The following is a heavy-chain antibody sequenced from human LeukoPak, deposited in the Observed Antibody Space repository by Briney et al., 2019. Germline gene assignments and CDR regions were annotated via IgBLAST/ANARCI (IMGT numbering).Heavy chain of an antibody. CDR1: GYTFTTYN. J-gene: IGHJ4*02. CDR2: ISGYNGNT. D-gene: IGHD6-6*01. Sequence: ASVKVSCKASGYTFTTYNINWVRQAPGQGLEWMGWISGYNGNTNYAQKLQGRVTMTTDTSTSTAYMELRSLKSDDTAVYYCARGIIAARTFDYWGQGTLVTVSS. CDR3: ARGIIAARTFDY. V-gene: IGHV1-18*01.